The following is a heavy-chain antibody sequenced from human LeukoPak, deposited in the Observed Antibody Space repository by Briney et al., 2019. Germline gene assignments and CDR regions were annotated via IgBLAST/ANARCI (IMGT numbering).Heavy chain of an antibody. CDR1: GFTFSSYA. CDR3: ARGFQQWLTRGGSDY. Sequence: PGGSLRLSCAASGFTFSSYAMHWVRQAPGKGLEWVSYISSSSNTIYYADSVKGRFTISRDNAKNSLYLQMNSLRADDTAVYYCARGFQQWLTRGGSDYWGQGTLVTVSS. J-gene: IGHJ4*02. D-gene: IGHD6-19*01. CDR2: ISSSSNTI. V-gene: IGHV3-48*01.